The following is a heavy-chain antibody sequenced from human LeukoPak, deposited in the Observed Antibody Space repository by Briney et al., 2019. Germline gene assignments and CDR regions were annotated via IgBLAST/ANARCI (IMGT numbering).Heavy chain of an antibody. J-gene: IGHJ4*02. CDR1: GGSISRYH. CDR3: ARAPRAHYDLDY. Sequence: SEPVSLTCSVSGGSISRYHGIWIRQPRGRALECIGYIYYSGCHNYNPSLKSRVPISVDTFKNQFSLKLSSVTAGGTAVCYCARAPRAHYDLDYWGQGKLVTVSS. CDR2: IYYSGCH. D-gene: IGHD3-22*01. V-gene: IGHV4-59*13.